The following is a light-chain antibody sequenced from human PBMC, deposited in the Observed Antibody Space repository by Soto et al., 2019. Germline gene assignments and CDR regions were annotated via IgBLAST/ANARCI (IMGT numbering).Light chain of an antibody. CDR2: EGR. J-gene: IGLJ1*01. V-gene: IGLV2-23*01. CDR1: SSDVGSYNL. Sequence: QSVLTQPASVSGSPGQSITISCTGTSSDVGSYNLVSWYQQHPGKAPKVIIYEGRKRPSGVSNRFSGSKSGNTASLTISGLQAEDEADYYCCSFEGSTKFVFGNGTKVTV. CDR3: CSFEGSTKFV.